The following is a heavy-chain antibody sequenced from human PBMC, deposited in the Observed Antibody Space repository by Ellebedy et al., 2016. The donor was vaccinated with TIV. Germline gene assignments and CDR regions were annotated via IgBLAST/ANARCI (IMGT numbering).Heavy chain of an antibody. D-gene: IGHD4-23*01. CDR2: ISWDGGST. CDR3: AKDAPAYDYGGNSGSLDY. Sequence: GGSLRLXXAASGFTFSSYAMHWVRQAPGKGLEWVSLISWDGGSTYYADSVKGRFTISRDNSKNSLYLQMNSLRAEDTALYYCAKDAPAYDYGGNSGSLDYWGQGTLVTVSS. CDR1: GFTFSSYA. J-gene: IGHJ4*02. V-gene: IGHV3-43D*03.